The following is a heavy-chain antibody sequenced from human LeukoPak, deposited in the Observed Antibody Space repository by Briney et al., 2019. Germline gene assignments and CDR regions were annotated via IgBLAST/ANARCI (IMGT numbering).Heavy chain of an antibody. CDR3: AKGNLNFSGTYKSFDY. Sequence: LETLSLTCTVSGGSISSYYWSWIRQPPGKGLEWIGYIYYSGSTNYNPSLKSRVTISVDTSKNQFSLKLNSVTAADTAVYYCAKGNLNFSGTYKSFDYWGQGTLVTVSS. J-gene: IGHJ4*02. CDR2: IYYSGST. D-gene: IGHD1-26*01. V-gene: IGHV4-59*01. CDR1: GGSISSYY.